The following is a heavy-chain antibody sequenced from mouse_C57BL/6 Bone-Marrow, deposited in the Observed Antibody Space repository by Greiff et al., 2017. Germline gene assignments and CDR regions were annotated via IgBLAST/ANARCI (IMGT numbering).Heavy chain of an antibody. Sequence: QVQLQQSGPELVKPGASVKISCKASGYAFSSSWMNWVKQRPGKGLEWIGRIYPGDGDTNYNGKFKGKATLTADKSSSTAYMQLISLTSEDSAVXFCARNGYYFDYWGQGTTLTVSS. D-gene: IGHD2-2*01. J-gene: IGHJ2*01. V-gene: IGHV1-82*01. CDR2: IYPGDGDT. CDR3: ARNGYYFDY. CDR1: GYAFSSSW.